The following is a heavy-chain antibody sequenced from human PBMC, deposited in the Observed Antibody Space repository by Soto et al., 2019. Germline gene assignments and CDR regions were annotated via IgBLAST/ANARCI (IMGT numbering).Heavy chain of an antibody. D-gene: IGHD6-13*01. CDR2: IIPIFGTA. J-gene: IGHJ4*02. CDR3: AGAGQGGRQQLVPFDY. CDR1: GGTFSSYA. Sequence: QVQLVQSGAEVKKPGSSVKVSCKASGGTFSSYAISWVRQAPGQGLEWMGGIIPIFGTANYAQKFQGRVTITADKSTSTAYMELSSLRSEDTAVYYCAGAGQGGRQQLVPFDYWGQGTLVTVSS. V-gene: IGHV1-69*06.